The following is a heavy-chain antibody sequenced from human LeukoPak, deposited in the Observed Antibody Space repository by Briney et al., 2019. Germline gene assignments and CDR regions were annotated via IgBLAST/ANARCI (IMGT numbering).Heavy chain of an antibody. CDR1: GGSFSGYY. J-gene: IGHJ4*02. CDR2: INHSGST. V-gene: IGHV4-34*01. D-gene: IGHD3-3*01. CDR3: ARRAFWSGYPDFDY. Sequence: SETLSLTCAVYGGSFSGYYWSWIRQPPGKGLEWIGEINHSGSTNYNPSLKSRVTISVDTSKYQFSLKLSSVTAADTAVYYCARRAFWSGYPDFDYWGQGTLVTVSS.